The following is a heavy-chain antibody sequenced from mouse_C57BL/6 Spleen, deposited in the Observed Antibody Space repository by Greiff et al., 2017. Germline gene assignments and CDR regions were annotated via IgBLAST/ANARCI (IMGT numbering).Heavy chain of an antibody. CDR2: ISSGSSTI. J-gene: IGHJ4*01. CDR1: GFTFSDCG. V-gene: IGHV5-17*01. CDR3: ARPYDYDDGDYYAMDY. Sequence: EVQRVESGGGLVKPGGSLKLSCAASGFTFSDCGMHWVRQAPEKGLEWVAYISSGSSTIYYADTVKGRFTISRDNAKNTLFLQMTSLRSEDTAMYYCARPYDYDDGDYYAMDYWGQGTSVTVSS. D-gene: IGHD2-4*01.